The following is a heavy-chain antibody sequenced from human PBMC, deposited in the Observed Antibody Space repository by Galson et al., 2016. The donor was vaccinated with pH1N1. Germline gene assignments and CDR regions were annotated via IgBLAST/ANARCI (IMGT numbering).Heavy chain of an antibody. D-gene: IGHD6-19*01. J-gene: IGHJ3*02. CDR2: ILHSGST. CDR3: ARDHIECSRAIGTYCVAGEAFDI. Sequence: ETLSLTCTVSGASITTYHWNWIRQPPGKGLEWIGNILHSGSTNSNPYLKSRLTISLDKSKNQFSLKLSSVTAADTAVYFCARDHIECSRAIGTYCVAGEAFDIWGQGTMVTVSS. V-gene: IGHV4-59*01. CDR1: GASITTYH.